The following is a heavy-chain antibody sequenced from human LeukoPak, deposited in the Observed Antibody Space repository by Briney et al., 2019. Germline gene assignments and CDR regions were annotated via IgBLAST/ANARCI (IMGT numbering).Heavy chain of an antibody. D-gene: IGHD1-1*01. CDR1: GGSFCGYY. V-gene: IGHV4-34*01. Sequence: SETLSLTCAVYGGSFCGYYWSWTRQPPGKGLEWIGGIDPSVSTNYNPSLKSRVTISVDTSKSQFSLRLSSVTAAATAVYYCARAADDGAYYYGMDVWAQGTTVTVS. J-gene: IGHJ6*02. CDR2: IDPSVST. CDR3: ARAADDGAYYYGMDV.